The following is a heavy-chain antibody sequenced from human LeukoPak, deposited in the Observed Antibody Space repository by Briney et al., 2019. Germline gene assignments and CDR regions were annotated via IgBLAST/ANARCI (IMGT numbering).Heavy chain of an antibody. CDR3: ARDRTTYYYDSSGYY. V-gene: IGHV3-21*01. CDR2: ISSSSYI. J-gene: IGHJ4*02. Sequence: PGGSLRLSCAASGFTFCSYSMNWVRQAPGKGLEWVSSISSSSYIYYADSVKGRFTISRDNAKNSLYLQMNSLRAEDTAVYYCARDRTTYYYDSSGYYWGQGTLVTVS. D-gene: IGHD3-22*01. CDR1: GFTFCSYS.